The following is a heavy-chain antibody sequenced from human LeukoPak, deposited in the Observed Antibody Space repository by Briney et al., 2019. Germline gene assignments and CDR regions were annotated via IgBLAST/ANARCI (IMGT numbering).Heavy chain of an antibody. Sequence: RASVKVSCKASGGTFSSYAISWVRQAPGQGLEWMGGIIPIFGTANYAQKFQGRVTITADESTSTAYMELSGLRSEDTAVYYCARVTAVAVRAFDIWGQGTMVTVSS. CDR3: ARVTAVAVRAFDI. V-gene: IGHV1-69*13. J-gene: IGHJ3*02. CDR2: IIPIFGTA. D-gene: IGHD6-19*01. CDR1: GGTFSSYA.